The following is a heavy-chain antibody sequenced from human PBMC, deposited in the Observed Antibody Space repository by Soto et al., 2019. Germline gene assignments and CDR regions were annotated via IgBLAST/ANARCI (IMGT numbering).Heavy chain of an antibody. J-gene: IGHJ4*02. CDR3: AKASAYGSGSLDN. D-gene: IGHD3-10*01. V-gene: IGHV3-23*01. Sequence: GGSLRLSCVGSGFTFSGYAMTWVRQAPGRGLEWVSLISGSGGGTFYADSVKGRFTISRDNSKNTLHLQMNSLRAEDAAIYYCAKASAYGSGSLDNWGQGALVNGSS. CDR2: ISGSGGGT. CDR1: GFTFSGYA.